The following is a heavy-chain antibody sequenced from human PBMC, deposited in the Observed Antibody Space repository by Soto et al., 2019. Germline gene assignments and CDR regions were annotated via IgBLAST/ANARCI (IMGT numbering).Heavy chain of an antibody. Sequence: PSETLSLTCTVSGGSISSVGYYWSWIRQHPGKGLEWIGYIYYSGSTYYNPSLKSRVTISVDTSKNQFSLKLSSVTAADTAVYYCARGLLWFGEHTVRHYYYSGMDVWGQGTTVTVSS. J-gene: IGHJ6*02. CDR1: GGSISSVGYY. CDR2: IYYSGST. D-gene: IGHD3-10*01. V-gene: IGHV4-31*03. CDR3: ARGLLWFGEHTVRHYYYSGMDV.